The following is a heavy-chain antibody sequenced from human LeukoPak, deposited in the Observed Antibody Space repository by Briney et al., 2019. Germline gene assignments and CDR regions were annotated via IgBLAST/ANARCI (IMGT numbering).Heavy chain of an antibody. CDR2: ISYDGSNK. D-gene: IGHD3-3*01. CDR1: GFTFSSYA. J-gene: IGHJ6*02. CDR3: ARGPYDFWSGCYTDSGYYYGMDV. Sequence: GGSLRLSCAASGFTFSSYAMHWVRQAPGKGLEWVAVISYDGSNKYYADSVKGRFTISRDNSKNTLYLQMNSLRAEDTAVYYCARGPYDFWSGCYTDSGYYYGMDVWGQGTTVTVSS. V-gene: IGHV3-30-3*01.